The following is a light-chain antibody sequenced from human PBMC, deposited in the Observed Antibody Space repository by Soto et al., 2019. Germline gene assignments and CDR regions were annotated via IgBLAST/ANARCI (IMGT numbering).Light chain of an antibody. V-gene: IGKV1-5*01. Sequence: DIQMTQSPSSLSASVGDRITITCRASQIIDTWLAWYQQKPGKAPKLLISAASTLQSGVPGRFSGSGSGTEFTLTISSLQPDDFATYYCQQYHEYWFGQGTKVDIK. CDR2: AAS. CDR3: QQYHEYW. CDR1: QIIDTW. J-gene: IGKJ1*01.